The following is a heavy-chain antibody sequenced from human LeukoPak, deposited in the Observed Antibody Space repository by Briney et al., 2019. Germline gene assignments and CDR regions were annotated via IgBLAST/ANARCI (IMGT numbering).Heavy chain of an antibody. Sequence: GGSLRLSCAASGFTFDDYAMHWVRQAPGKGLEWVSGISWNSGSIGYADSVKGRFTISRDNAKNSLYLQMNSLRAEDTALYYCAKGGYLSSGYYGDYFDYWGQGTLVTVSS. D-gene: IGHD3-22*01. J-gene: IGHJ4*02. V-gene: IGHV3-9*01. CDR1: GFTFDDYA. CDR3: AKGGYLSSGYYGDYFDY. CDR2: ISWNSGSI.